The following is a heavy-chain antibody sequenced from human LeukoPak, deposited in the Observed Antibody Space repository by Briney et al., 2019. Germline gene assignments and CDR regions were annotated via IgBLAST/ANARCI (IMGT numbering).Heavy chain of an antibody. Sequence: ASVKVSCKASGYTFTSYYMHWVRQAPGQGLEWMGIINPSGGSTSYARKFQGRVTMTRDTSTSTVYMELSSLRSEDTAVYYCARVSSSQDFDYWGQGTLVTVSS. CDR2: INPSGGST. J-gene: IGHJ4*02. V-gene: IGHV1-46*03. D-gene: IGHD6-6*01. CDR1: GYTFTSYY. CDR3: ARVSSSQDFDY.